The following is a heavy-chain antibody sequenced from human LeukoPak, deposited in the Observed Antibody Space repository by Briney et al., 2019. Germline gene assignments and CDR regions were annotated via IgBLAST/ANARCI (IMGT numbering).Heavy chain of an antibody. Sequence: PSETLSLTCTVSGYSISSGYYWGWIRQPPGKGLEWIGSIYHSGSTYYNPSLKSRVTISVDTSKNQFSLKLSSVTAADTAVYYCARESVRVLGFDYWGQGTLVTVSS. CDR3: ARESVRVLGFDY. CDR1: GYSISSGYY. V-gene: IGHV4-38-2*02. J-gene: IGHJ4*02. CDR2: IYHSGST. D-gene: IGHD3-10*01.